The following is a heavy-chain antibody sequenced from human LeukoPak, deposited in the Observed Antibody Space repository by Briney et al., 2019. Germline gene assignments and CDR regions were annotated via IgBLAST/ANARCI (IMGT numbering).Heavy chain of an antibody. CDR2: INLSGHT. CDR3: ATPDSSGYYYLY. V-gene: IGHV4-38-2*02. D-gene: IGHD3-22*01. J-gene: IGHJ4*02. Sequence: SETLSLTCSVSAYSMSSAYYWGWIRQPPGKGLEWIGSINLSGHTYYNPSLKSRVTISVDTSKNQFSLKLSSVTAADTAVYYCATPDSSGYYYLYWGQGTLVTVSS. CDR1: AYSMSSAYY.